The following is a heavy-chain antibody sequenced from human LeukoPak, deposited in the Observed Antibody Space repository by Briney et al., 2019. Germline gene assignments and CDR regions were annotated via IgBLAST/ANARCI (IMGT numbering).Heavy chain of an antibody. J-gene: IGHJ5*02. CDR2: INSDGSST. D-gene: IGHD3-22*01. CDR1: GFTFSSYW. CDR3: ARGGGYDSSGYTWFDP. Sequence: GGSLRLSCAASGFTFSSYWMHWVRQAPGKGLVWVSRINSDGSSTSYADPVKGRFTISRDNAKNTLYLQMNSLRAEDTAVYYCARGGGYDSSGYTWFDPWGQGTLVTVSS. V-gene: IGHV3-74*01.